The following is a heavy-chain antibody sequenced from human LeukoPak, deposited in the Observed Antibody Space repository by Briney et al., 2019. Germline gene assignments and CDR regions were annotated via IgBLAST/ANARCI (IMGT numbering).Heavy chain of an antibody. J-gene: IGHJ3*02. CDR3: AKIGTSGDIVGATRLRAFDI. V-gene: IGHV3-30*18. Sequence: GGSLRLSCAASGFTFSSDGMRWVRQAPGKGLEWVAVISYDGSNKYYADSVKGRFTISRDNSKNTLYLQMNSLRAEDTAVYYCAKIGTSGDIVGATRLRAFDIWGQGTMVTVSS. CDR1: GFTFSSDG. CDR2: ISYDGSNK. D-gene: IGHD1-26*01.